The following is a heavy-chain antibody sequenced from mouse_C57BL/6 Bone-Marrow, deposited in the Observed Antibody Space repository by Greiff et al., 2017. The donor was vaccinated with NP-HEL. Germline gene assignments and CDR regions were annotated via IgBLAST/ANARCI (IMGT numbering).Heavy chain of an antibody. D-gene: IGHD2-4*01. Sequence: QVQLKQPGAELVKPGASVKLSCKASGYTFTSYWMHWVKQRPGQGLEWIGMIHPNSGSTNYNEKFKSKATLTVDKSSSTAYMQLSSLTSEDSAVYYGARSPYYDYGGYAMDYWGQGTSVTVSS. V-gene: IGHV1-64*01. CDR2: IHPNSGST. J-gene: IGHJ4*01. CDR3: ARSPYYDYGGYAMDY. CDR1: GYTFTSYW.